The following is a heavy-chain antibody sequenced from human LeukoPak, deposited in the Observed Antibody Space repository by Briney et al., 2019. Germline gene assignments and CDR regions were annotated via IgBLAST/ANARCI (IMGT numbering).Heavy chain of an antibody. J-gene: IGHJ4*02. CDR2: ISSSSSYI. CDR1: GFTFSSYS. D-gene: IGHD3-22*01. CDR3: ARDYYDSSGYYYDTDY. Sequence: GGSLRLSCAASGFTFSSYSMTWVRQAPGKGLEWVSSISSSSSYIYYADSVKGRFTISRDNAKNSLYLQMNSLRAEDTAVYYCARDYYDSSGYYYDTDYWGQGTLVTVSS. V-gene: IGHV3-21*01.